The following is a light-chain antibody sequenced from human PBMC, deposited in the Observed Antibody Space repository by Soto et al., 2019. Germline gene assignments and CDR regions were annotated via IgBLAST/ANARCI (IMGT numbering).Light chain of an antibody. V-gene: IGKV1-39*01. Sequence: DIQMTQSPSSLSAPVGDRVTITCRASQSISSYLNWYQQKPGKAPKLLIYAASSLQSGVPSRFSGSGSGTGFTLTISSLQPEDFATYYCQQSYSTPTFGQGTRLEIK. CDR2: AAS. CDR1: QSISSY. J-gene: IGKJ5*01. CDR3: QQSYSTPT.